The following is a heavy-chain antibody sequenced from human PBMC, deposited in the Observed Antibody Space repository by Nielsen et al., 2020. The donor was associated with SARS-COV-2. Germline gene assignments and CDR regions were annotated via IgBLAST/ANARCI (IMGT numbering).Heavy chain of an antibody. V-gene: IGHV3-74*01. CDR2: INSDGSST. Sequence: GESLKISCAASGFTFSSYWMHWVRQAPGKGLVWVSRINSDGSSTSYADSVKGRFTISRDNAKNTLYLQMNSLRVEDTAVYYCAREDYYDSSGDYWGQGTLVTVSS. J-gene: IGHJ4*02. D-gene: IGHD3-22*01. CDR1: GFTFSSYW. CDR3: AREDYYDSSGDY.